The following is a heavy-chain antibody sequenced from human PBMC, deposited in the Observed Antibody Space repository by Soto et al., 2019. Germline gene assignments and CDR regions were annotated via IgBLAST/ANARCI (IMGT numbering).Heavy chain of an antibody. Sequence: GESLKISCKGSGFSFTTYWIAWVRQMPGKGLEWMGIIYPGDSKTTYSPSFQGQVTISADKSISTAYLQWSSLKASDTAMYYCAIGLHDAGYFASAFDIWGQGTMVTVSS. CDR3: AIGLHDAGYFASAFDI. V-gene: IGHV5-51*01. J-gene: IGHJ3*02. CDR1: GFSFTTYW. CDR2: IYPGDSKT. D-gene: IGHD1-26*01.